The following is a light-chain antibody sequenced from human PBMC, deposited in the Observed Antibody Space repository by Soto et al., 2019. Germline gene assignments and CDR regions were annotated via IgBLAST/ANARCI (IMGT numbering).Light chain of an antibody. CDR1: QSVSSN. J-gene: IGKJ2*01. CDR2: GAS. V-gene: IGKV3-15*01. Sequence: EIVMTQSPVTLSVSPGERATLSCRASQSVSSNLAWYQQKPGQAPRLLIYGASTRATGIPARFSGSGSETEFTLTISSLQSEDFAVYYCQQYNNWPSLGQGTKLEIK. CDR3: QQYNNWPS.